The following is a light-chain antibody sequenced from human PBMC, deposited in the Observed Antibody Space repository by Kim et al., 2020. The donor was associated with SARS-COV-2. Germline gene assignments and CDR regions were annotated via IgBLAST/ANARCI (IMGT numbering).Light chain of an antibody. V-gene: IGLV2-11*01. Sequence: PGQSVTNSCTGASNNVGFYNYVSRYQHHPGRAPKLIIYDVTKRPSGVPDRFSGSKSGNTDSLTVPGLQSEDEADYYCCSYAGDYVIFGGGTQLTVL. CDR1: SNNVGFYNY. CDR2: DVT. J-gene: IGLJ2*01. CDR3: CSYAGDYVI.